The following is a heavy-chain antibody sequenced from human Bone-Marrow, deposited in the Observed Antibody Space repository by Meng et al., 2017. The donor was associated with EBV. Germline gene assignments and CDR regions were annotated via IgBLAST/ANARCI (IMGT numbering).Heavy chain of an antibody. J-gene: IGHJ5*02. V-gene: IGHV4-39*01. Sequence: QLQLQESGPGLVKPSEXLSLTCTVSGGSISSSSYYWGWIRQPPGKGLEWIGSIYYSGSTYYNPSLKSRVTISVDTSKNQFSLKLSSVTAADTAVYYCARRGGVVVVAATGSWFDPWGQGTLVTVSS. CDR1: GGSISSSSYY. CDR2: IYYSGST. D-gene: IGHD2-15*01. CDR3: ARRGGVVVVAATGSWFDP.